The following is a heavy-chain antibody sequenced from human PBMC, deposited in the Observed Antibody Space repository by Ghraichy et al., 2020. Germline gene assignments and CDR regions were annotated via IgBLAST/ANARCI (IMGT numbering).Heavy chain of an antibody. V-gene: IGHV3-21*01. J-gene: IGHJ4*02. D-gene: IGHD4-17*01. CDR2: ISSSSSYI. CDR1: GFTFSSYS. Sequence: GGSLRLSCAASGFTFSSYSMNWVRQAPGKGLEWVSSISSSSSYIYYADSVKVRFTISRDNAKNSLYLQMNSLRAEDTAVYYCARGVDYGDYRVDYWGQGTLVTVSS. CDR3: ARGVDYGDYRVDY.